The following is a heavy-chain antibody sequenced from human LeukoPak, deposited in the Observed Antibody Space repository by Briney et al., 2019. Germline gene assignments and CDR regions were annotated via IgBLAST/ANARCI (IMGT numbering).Heavy chain of an antibody. CDR1: VYTLIDHY. Sequence: SVKVSCKGSVYTLIDHYMHWVRQAPGQGLEWMGWINPNRGGTNYAQKFQERVTITRDTSISTASMELSRLRDDDTPVYYCARVSKLITMDRGAPLGWFDPRGQGNLVTVSS. CDR2: INPNRGGT. J-gene: IGHJ5*02. D-gene: IGHD3-10*01. V-gene: IGHV1-2*02. CDR3: ARVSKLITMDRGAPLGWFDP.